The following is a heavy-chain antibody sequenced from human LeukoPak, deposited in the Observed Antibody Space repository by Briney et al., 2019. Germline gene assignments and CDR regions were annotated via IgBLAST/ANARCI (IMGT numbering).Heavy chain of an antibody. CDR1: GFTFSNAW. Sequence: GSLRPSCASSGFTFSNAWMSWVRQAPGKGLEGVGRIKSKTDGGTTDYAAPVKGRFTISRDDSKNTLYLQMNSLKTEDTAVYYCTTIWFGELSGPYYFDYWGQGTLVTVSS. D-gene: IGHD3-10*01. CDR3: TTIWFGELSGPYYFDY. CDR2: IKSKTDGGTT. V-gene: IGHV3-15*01. J-gene: IGHJ4*02.